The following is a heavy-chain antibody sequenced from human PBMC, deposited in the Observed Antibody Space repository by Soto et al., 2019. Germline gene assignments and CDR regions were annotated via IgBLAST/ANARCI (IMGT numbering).Heavy chain of an antibody. Sequence: VGSLRLSCAASGFTFSSYWMHWVRQAPGKGLVWVSRINSDGSSTSYADSVKGRFTISRDNAKNTLYLQMNSLRAEDTAVYYCARDGGTYDFWSGYHSGIFGDVRGQGTTVTVSS. V-gene: IGHV3-74*01. J-gene: IGHJ6*02. CDR3: ARDGGTYDFWSGYHSGIFGDV. D-gene: IGHD3-3*01. CDR1: GFTFSSYW. CDR2: INSDGSST.